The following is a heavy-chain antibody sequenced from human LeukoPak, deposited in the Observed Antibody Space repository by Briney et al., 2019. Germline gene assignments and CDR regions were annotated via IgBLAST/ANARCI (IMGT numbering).Heavy chain of an antibody. J-gene: IGHJ6*01. CDR3: AKHQSQTHQQIVVVPAAPTGDYYYGMDV. CDR1: GGTLSGYA. Sequence: AKVSPTAPGGTLSGYAISWVRQALGQGLGWMGRILPILGIAHSPRTFQGRVTITADKSTSTAYMELSSLRSEDTAVYYCAKHQSQTHQQIVVVPAAPTGDYYYGMDVWGEGATVTVSS. CDR2: ILPILGIA. D-gene: IGHD2-2*01. V-gene: IGHV1-69*04.